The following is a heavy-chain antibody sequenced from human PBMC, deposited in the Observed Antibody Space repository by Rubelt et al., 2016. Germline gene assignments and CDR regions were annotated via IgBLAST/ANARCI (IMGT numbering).Heavy chain of an antibody. J-gene: IGHJ4*02. Sequence: QVQLQQWGAGLLKPSETLSLACGVYSGSLSGYYWNWIRQSPGTGLEWIGEITLGGTTNYNPSLKSRVTISVEKSKNKVSRILSDVTAAETAVDYCARGPNSDGWFSFDYWGQGTLVTVSS. D-gene: IGHD6-19*01. CDR2: ITLGGTT. CDR3: ARGPNSDGWFSFDY. V-gene: IGHV4-34*01. CDR1: SGSLSGYY.